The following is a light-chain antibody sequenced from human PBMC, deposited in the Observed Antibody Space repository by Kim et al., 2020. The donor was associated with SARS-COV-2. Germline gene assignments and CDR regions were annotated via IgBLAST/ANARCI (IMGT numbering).Light chain of an antibody. CDR2: YDT. CDR1: NIGSKG. V-gene: IGLV3-21*04. Sequence: APGKTARMSCGGNNIGSKGVQWLQQKAGQAPVMVIYYDTSRPSGIPERFSASSSGNTATLTISSVEAGDEADYYCHVWDSGTYHVVFGGGTQLTVL. J-gene: IGLJ2*01. CDR3: HVWDSGTYHVV.